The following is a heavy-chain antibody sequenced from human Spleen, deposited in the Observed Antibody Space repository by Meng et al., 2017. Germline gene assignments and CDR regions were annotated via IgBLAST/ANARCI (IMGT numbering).Heavy chain of an antibody. V-gene: IGHV4-34*01. CDR3: ARVAYGYGGAVVDY. D-gene: IGHD5-18*01. CDR2: INYSGST. J-gene: IGHJ4*02. Sequence: SETLSLTCAVHGGSFSDFYWSWIRQSAGKGLEWIGEINYSGSTSYNPSLRSRVSMSIDTSESQFPLKLTSVTAADTAVYYCARVAYGYGGAVVDYWGQGTLVTVSS. CDR1: GGSFSDFY.